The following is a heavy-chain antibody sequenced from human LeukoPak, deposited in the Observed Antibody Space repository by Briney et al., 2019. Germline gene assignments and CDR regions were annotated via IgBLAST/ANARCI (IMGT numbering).Heavy chain of an antibody. J-gene: IGHJ3*02. D-gene: IGHD3-16*02. V-gene: IGHV3-23*01. CDR3: ASLRLGELSLDAFDI. Sequence: GGSLRLSCAASGFTFSSYGMSWVRQAPGKGLEWVSAISGSGGSTYYADSVKGRFTISRDNAKNSLYLQMNSLRAEDTAVYYCASLRLGELSLDAFDIWGQGTMVTVSS. CDR1: GFTFSSYG. CDR2: ISGSGGST.